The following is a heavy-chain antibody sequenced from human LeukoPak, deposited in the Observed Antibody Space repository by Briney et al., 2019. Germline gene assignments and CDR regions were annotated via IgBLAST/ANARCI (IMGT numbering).Heavy chain of an antibody. CDR3: ATGYDYIWGSYRYRPAPPFDY. V-gene: IGHV1-24*01. CDR2: FDPEDGET. Sequence: ASVKVSCKVSGYTLTELSMRWVRQAPGKELEWMGGFDPEDGETIYAQKFQGRVTMTEDTSTDTAYMELSSLRSEDTAVYYCATGYDYIWGSYRYRPAPPFDYWGQVTLVTVSS. D-gene: IGHD3-16*02. J-gene: IGHJ4*02. CDR1: GYTLTELS.